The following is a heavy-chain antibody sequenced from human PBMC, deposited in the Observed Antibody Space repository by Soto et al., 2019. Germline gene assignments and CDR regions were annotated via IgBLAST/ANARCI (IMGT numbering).Heavy chain of an antibody. J-gene: IGHJ4*02. CDR2: IYHSGAT. CDR3: ASHRGNTYGPYDY. CDR1: GGSISSGNW. D-gene: IGHD5-18*01. V-gene: IGHV4-4*02. Sequence: VQLQESGPGLVKPSGTLSLTCAVSGGSISSGNWWRWVRQPPGKALEWIGEIYHSGATNDNPSPKSRFTISLDKSKNQFSLRLSSVTAADTAVYYCASHRGNTYGPYDYWGQGILVTVSS.